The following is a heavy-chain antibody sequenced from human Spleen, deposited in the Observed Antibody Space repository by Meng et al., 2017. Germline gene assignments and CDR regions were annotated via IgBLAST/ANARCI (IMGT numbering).Heavy chain of an antibody. V-gene: IGHV6-1*01. CDR1: GDSVSINSAA. CDR2: TNYRSKWYN. D-gene: IGHD3-16*01. J-gene: IGHJ4*02. Sequence: QIQLQQSGPGLVKPSQILSLTCAISGDSVSINSAAWNCLRQSPSRGLEWLGRTNYRSKWYNDYAVSVTSRITINPDTSKNQFSLQLNSVTPEDTAVYYCARQEGAFDYWGQGTLVTVSS. CDR3: ARQEGAFDY.